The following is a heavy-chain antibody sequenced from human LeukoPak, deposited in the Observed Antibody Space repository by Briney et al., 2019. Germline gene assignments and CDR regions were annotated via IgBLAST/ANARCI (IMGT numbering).Heavy chain of an antibody. D-gene: IGHD2-21*02. CDR1: GFTFNSYG. J-gene: IGHJ4*02. Sequence: GGSLRLSCAASGFTFNSYGMHWVRQAPGKGLEWVAFIRYDGDNKYYADSVKGRFTISRDNSKNTLYLQMNSLRAEDTAVYYCAKSHCGGDCYRSFFDYWGQGTLVTVSS. CDR3: AKSHCGGDCYRSFFDY. V-gene: IGHV3-30*02. CDR2: IRYDGDNK.